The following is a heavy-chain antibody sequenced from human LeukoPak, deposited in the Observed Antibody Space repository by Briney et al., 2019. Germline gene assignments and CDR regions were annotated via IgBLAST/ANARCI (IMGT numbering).Heavy chain of an antibody. CDR2: ISAYNGNT. CDR3: ARVAAAGSPAGY. J-gene: IGHJ4*02. V-gene: IGHV1-18*01. D-gene: IGHD6-13*01. Sequence: ASVKVSCKASGYTFTSYGISWVRQAPGQGLEWMGRISAYNGNTNYAQKLQGRVTMTADTSTSTAYMELRSLRSDDTAVYYCARVAAAGSPAGYWGQGTLVTVSS. CDR1: GYTFTSYG.